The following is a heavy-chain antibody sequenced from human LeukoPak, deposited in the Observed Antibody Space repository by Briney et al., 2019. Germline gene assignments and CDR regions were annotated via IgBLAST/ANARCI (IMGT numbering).Heavy chain of an antibody. Sequence: GSLRLSCAASELTVSNNYLSWVRQAPGKGLEWVSIIYSGGSTYYADSVKGRFTISRDNSKNTLYLQMNSLRAEDTAVYYCAKAPRDSTTRYFDLWGRGTLVTVSS. V-gene: IGHV3-53*01. D-gene: IGHD5/OR15-5a*01. CDR1: ELTVSNNY. J-gene: IGHJ2*01. CDR2: IYSGGST. CDR3: AKAPRDSTTRYFDL.